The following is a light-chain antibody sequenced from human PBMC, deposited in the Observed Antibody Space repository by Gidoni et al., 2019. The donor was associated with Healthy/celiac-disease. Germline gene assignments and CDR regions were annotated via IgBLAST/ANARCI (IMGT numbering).Light chain of an antibody. CDR1: QSVSSSY. CDR3: QQYGSSPPYT. V-gene: IGKV3-20*01. Sequence: VLTQSPGTLSLSPGERATLSCRASQSVSSSYLAWYQQKPGQAPRLLFYGASSRATGIPDRFSGSGSGTDFTLTISRLEPEDCAVYYCQQYGSSPPYTFGQGTKLEIK. CDR2: GAS. J-gene: IGKJ2*01.